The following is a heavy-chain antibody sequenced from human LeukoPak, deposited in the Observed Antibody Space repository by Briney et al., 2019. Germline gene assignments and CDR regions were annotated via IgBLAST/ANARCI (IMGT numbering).Heavy chain of an antibody. CDR2: IYYSGST. V-gene: IGHV4-59*01. CDR3: ARERLGNDALDI. D-gene: IGHD1-26*01. J-gene: IGHJ3*02. CDR1: GGSISSYY. Sequence: PSQTLSLTCTVSGGSISSYYWNWIRQPPGKGLEWIGYIYYSGSTYYNPSIKSRVTMSVDTSKNQFSLKLASVTAADTAVYYCARERLGNDALDIWGQGTLVTVSS.